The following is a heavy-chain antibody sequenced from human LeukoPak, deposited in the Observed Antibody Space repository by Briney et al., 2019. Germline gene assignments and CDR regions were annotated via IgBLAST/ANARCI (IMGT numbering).Heavy chain of an antibody. V-gene: IGHV3-48*03. CDR3: AKGVLRYFDWLGYFDY. D-gene: IGHD3-9*01. CDR2: ISSSGTTT. J-gene: IGHJ4*02. CDR1: GFTFSNYE. Sequence: GGSLRLSCAASGFTFSNYEMNWVRQAPGKGLEWVSYISSSGTTTYYTDSVKGRFTVSRDNAKSSLYLQMNSLRAEDTAVYYCAKGVLRYFDWLGYFDYWGQGTLVTVSS.